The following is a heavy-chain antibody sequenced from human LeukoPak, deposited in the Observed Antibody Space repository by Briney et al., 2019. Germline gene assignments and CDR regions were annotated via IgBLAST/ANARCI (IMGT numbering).Heavy chain of an antibody. V-gene: IGHV4-34*01. CDR1: GGSFSGYY. CDR2: INHSGST. CDR3: ARGRSGNSAY. Sequence: SETLSLTCAVYGGSFSGYYWSWIRQPPGKGLEWIGEINHSGSTNYNPSLKSRVTISVDTSKNQFSLKLSSVTAADTAVYYCARGRSGNSAYWGQGTPVTVSS. D-gene: IGHD4-23*01. J-gene: IGHJ4*02.